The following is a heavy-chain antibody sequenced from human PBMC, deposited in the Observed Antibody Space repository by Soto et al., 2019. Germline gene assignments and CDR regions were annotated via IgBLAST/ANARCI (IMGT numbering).Heavy chain of an antibody. J-gene: IGHJ4*02. V-gene: IGHV1-69*01. Sequence: QVQLVQSGAEVKKPGSSVKVSCKASGGTFSSYSINWVRQAPGQGLGWMGEINPIFGTANYAQKFQGRVTITADESTNTAYMVLRSLRSGDTAVYFCSRDGGRHSGVIDDWRQGSLVIVSS. CDR1: GGTFSSYS. CDR2: INPIFGTA. CDR3: SRDGGRHSGVIDD. D-gene: IGHD1-26*01.